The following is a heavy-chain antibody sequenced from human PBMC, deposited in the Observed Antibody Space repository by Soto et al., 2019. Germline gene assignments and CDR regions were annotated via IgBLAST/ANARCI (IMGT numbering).Heavy chain of an antibody. CDR3: ARVGYYYDSSGYQIAAIYYYGMDV. CDR2: ISAYNGNT. J-gene: IGHJ6*02. V-gene: IGHV1-18*01. D-gene: IGHD3-22*01. Sequence: QVQLVQSVPEVKKPGASVKVSCKASGYTFTRYGISWVRQAPGQGLEWMGWISAYNGNTNYAQKLQGRVTMTTDTSTSTAYMELRSLRSDDTAVYYCARVGYYYDSSGYQIAAIYYYGMDVWGQGTTVTVSS. CDR1: GYTFTRYG.